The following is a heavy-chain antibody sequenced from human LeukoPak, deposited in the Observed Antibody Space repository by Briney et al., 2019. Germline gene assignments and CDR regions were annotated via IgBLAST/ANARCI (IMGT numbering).Heavy chain of an antibody. Sequence: ASVKVSCKASGGTFSSYAISWVRQAPGQGLEWMGGIIPIFGTASYAQKFQGRVTITADESTSTAYMELSILRSEDTAVYYCATSSSWYWFDPWGQGTLVTVSS. CDR2: IIPIFGTA. D-gene: IGHD6-13*01. V-gene: IGHV1-69*13. J-gene: IGHJ5*02. CDR3: ATSSSWYWFDP. CDR1: GGTFSSYA.